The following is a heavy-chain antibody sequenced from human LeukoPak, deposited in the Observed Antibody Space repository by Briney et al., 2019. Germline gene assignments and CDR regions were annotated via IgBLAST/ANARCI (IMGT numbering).Heavy chain of an antibody. CDR1: GFTFSSYA. CDR2: ISGSGVST. J-gene: IGHJ6*03. V-gene: IGHV3-23*01. CDR3: AKIWTGSLAHYYYYYYMDV. Sequence: GGSLRLSCAASGFTFSSYAMSWVRQAPGKGLEWVSGISGSGVSTYYADSVKGRFTISRDNSKNTLYLQMNSLRAEDTAVDYCAKIWTGSLAHYYYYYYMDVWGKGTTVTVSS. D-gene: IGHD3-10*01.